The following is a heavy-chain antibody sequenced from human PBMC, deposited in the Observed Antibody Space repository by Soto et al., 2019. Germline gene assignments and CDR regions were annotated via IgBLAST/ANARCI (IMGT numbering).Heavy chain of an antibody. CDR3: AREGYYYDSSGYYFPFNY. CDR2: INAGNGNT. D-gene: IGHD3-22*01. V-gene: IGHV1-3*01. Sequence: QVQFVQSGAEVRKPGASVKVSCKASGYTFTTYSLHWVRQAPGQRPEWMGWINAGNGNTKYSDNFQDRVTITRDTSASTAYMELSSLRSDDTAVYYCAREGYYYDSSGYYFPFNYWGQGTLVTVSS. CDR1: GYTFTTYS. J-gene: IGHJ4*02.